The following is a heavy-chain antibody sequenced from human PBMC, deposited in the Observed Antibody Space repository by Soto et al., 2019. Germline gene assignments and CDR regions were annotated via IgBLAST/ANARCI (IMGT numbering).Heavy chain of an antibody. V-gene: IGHV3-74*01. Sequence: GGSLRLSCAASGFTFRGYWMHWVRQAPGKGLVWVSRVSPDGTSTSYGDSVKGRFTISRDNAKDTLYLQLNSLTAEDTAVYYCAREGYNFGPFDYWGQGALVTVSS. D-gene: IGHD5-18*01. CDR1: GFTFRGYW. CDR3: AREGYNFGPFDY. J-gene: IGHJ4*02. CDR2: VSPDGTST.